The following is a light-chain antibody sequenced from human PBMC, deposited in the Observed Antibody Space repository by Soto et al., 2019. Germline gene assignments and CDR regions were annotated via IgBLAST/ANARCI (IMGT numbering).Light chain of an antibody. J-gene: IGKJ4*01. Sequence: EIVLTQSPGTLSLSPGERATLSCRASQSVRSSYLAWYQQKPGQAPRQLIYGASSRATGIPDRFSGSGSGTDFTLTITRLEPEDFAVYYCQHYRTSFGGGTRVEIK. V-gene: IGKV3-20*01. CDR2: GAS. CDR1: QSVRSSY. CDR3: QHYRTS.